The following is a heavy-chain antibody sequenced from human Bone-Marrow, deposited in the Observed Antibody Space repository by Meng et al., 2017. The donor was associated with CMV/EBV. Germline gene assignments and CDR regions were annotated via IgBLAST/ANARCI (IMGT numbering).Heavy chain of an antibody. D-gene: IGHD2-2*01. CDR1: GYTLTELS. V-gene: IGHV1-69*02. Sequence: SVKVSCKVSGYTLTELSMHWVRQAPGKGLEWMGRIIPILGIANYAQKFQGRVTITADKSTSTAYMELSSLRSEDTAVYYCARLPGAGYCSSTSCPTDYWGQGTLVTVSS. CDR2: IIPILGIA. CDR3: ARLPGAGYCSSTSCPTDY. J-gene: IGHJ4*02.